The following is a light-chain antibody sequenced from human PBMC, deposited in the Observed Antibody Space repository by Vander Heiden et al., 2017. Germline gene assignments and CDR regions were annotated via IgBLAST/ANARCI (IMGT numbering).Light chain of an antibody. CDR2: DDS. J-gene: IGLJ2*01. CDR1: KIGSKS. V-gene: IGLV3-21*02. CDR3: QVWDNSSDHPVV. Sequence: SYVLTQPPSVSGAPGQTARITCGGNKIGSKSVHWYQQKPGQAPVLVVYDDSDRPSGIPERFSCSTSGNTATLTISRVEAGDEADYYCQVWDNSSDHPVVFGGGTKLTVL.